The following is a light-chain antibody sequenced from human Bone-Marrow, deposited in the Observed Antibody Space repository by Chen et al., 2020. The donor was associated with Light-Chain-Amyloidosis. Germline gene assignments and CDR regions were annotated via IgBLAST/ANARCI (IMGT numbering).Light chain of an antibody. V-gene: IGLV3-25*03. CDR2: RYA. Sequence: SYELTHPPSVSVSPGQTARITCYGDDLPTKYAYWYQQKPGQAPVLVIHRYAERPSGIAERFSGASSGTTATLTISGVQAEDEADYHCQSADSSGTYEVIFGGGTKLTVL. CDR3: QSADSSGTYEVI. CDR1: DLPTKY. J-gene: IGLJ2*01.